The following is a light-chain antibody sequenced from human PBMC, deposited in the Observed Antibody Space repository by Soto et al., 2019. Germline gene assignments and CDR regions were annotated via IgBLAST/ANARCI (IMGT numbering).Light chain of an antibody. J-gene: IGKJ1*01. CDR3: QQRSNWHCT. Sequence: EIVLTQSPATLSLSPGEKATLSCRASPRVSSYLAWYQQKPGQAPRLLMFDASISATGIPVRFSGTGSETDFPLTITSLEHEDVAVYYCQQRSNWHCTFGQGTQVEIK. CDR2: DAS. CDR1: PRVSSY. V-gene: IGKV3-11*01.